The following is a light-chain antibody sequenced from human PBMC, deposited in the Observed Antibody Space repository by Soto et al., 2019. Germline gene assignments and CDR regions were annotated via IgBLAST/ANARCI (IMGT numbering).Light chain of an antibody. CDR2: DAF. Sequence: DIQRTQSPSRLGASEGHRVTIPCRASQSFSGWLAWYQQKPGKAPNVLIYDAFTLQGGVPSRFSGSGSGTEFTLTISSLQPDDFATYYCQQYNSHPLTFGQGTKVDI. J-gene: IGKJ1*01. CDR3: QQYNSHPLT. CDR1: QSFSGW. V-gene: IGKV1-5*01.